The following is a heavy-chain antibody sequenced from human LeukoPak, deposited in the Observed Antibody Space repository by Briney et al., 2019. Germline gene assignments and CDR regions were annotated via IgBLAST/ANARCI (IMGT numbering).Heavy chain of an antibody. CDR3: ARVCAPTDTAMVTGDY. CDR1: GYTFTGYY. CDR2: INPNSGGT. V-gene: IGHV1-2*02. J-gene: IGHJ4*02. D-gene: IGHD5-18*01. Sequence: GASVKVSCKASGYTFTGYYMHWVRQAPGQGLEWMGWINPNSGGTNYAQKFQGRVTMTRDTSISTAYMELSRLRSDDTAVYYCARVCAPTDTAMVTGDYWGQGTLVTVSS.